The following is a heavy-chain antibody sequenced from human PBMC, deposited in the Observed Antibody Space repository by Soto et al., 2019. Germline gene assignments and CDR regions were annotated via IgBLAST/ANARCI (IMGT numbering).Heavy chain of an antibody. V-gene: IGHV1-8*01. CDR1: GYTFTSYD. Sequence: ASVKVSCKASGYTFTSYDINWVRQATGQGLEWMGWMNPNSGNTGYAQKFQGRVTMTRNTSISTAYMELSSLRSEDTAVYYCARGIYDFWSGYLYYYDSSGYYPFDYWGQGTLVTVSS. CDR2: MNPNSGNT. J-gene: IGHJ4*02. CDR3: ARGIYDFWSGYLYYYDSSGYYPFDY. D-gene: IGHD3-22*01.